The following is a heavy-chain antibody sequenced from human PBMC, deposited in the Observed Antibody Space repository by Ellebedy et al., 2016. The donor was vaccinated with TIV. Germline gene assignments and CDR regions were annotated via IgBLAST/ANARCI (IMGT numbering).Heavy chain of an antibody. CDR1: GFTFSNAW. D-gene: IGHD5-18*01. V-gene: IGHV3-15*01. CDR3: ADSYGYEDY. Sequence: LSLTCAASGFTFSNAWMSWVRQAPGKGLEWVGRIKSKTDGGTTDYAAPVKGRFTISRDDSKNTLYLQMNSLKTEDTAVYYCADSYGYEDYWGQGTLVTVSS. J-gene: IGHJ4*02. CDR2: IKSKTDGGTT.